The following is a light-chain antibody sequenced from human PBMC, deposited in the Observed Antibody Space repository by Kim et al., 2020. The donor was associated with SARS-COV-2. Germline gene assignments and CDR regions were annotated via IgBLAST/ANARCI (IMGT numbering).Light chain of an antibody. CDR2: AAS. J-gene: IGKJ1*01. CDR1: QRISNY. Sequence: ASVGDRDTITGRASQRISNYLAWDQQKPWKGPKLLISAASSLESRDPLRISGSESGTDFTLTIINLQPEDVATHDCQKYNSAPQTFGQGTKVDIK. V-gene: IGKV1-27*01. CDR3: QKYNSAPQT.